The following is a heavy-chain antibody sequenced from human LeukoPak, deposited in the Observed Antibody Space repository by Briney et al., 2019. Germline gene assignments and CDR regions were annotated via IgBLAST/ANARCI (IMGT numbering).Heavy chain of an antibody. J-gene: IGHJ6*03. D-gene: IGHD3-10*01. V-gene: IGHV4-4*07. CDR1: GGSISSYY. Sequence: SETLSLTCTVSGGSISSYYWSWIRQPAGKGLEWIGRIYTSGSTNYNPSLKSRVTISVDKSKNQFSLKLSSVTAADTAVYYCARSSNYYGSGSYPTFYYYYYMDVWGKGTTVTVSS. CDR2: IYTSGST. CDR3: ARSSNYYGSGSYPTFYYYYYMDV.